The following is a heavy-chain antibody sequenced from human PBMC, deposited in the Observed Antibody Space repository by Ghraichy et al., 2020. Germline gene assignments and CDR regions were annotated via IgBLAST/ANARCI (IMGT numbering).Heavy chain of an antibody. J-gene: IGHJ4*02. CDR3: ARAVSRGSAIDY. CDR2: IIPIFGTA. D-gene: IGHD1-14*01. Sequence: SVKVSCKASGGTFSSYAISWVRQAPGQGLEWMGGIIPIFGTANYAQKFQGRVTITADESTSTAYMELSSLRSEDTAVYYCARAVSRGSAIDYWGQGTLVTVSS. CDR1: GGTFSSYA. V-gene: IGHV1-69*13.